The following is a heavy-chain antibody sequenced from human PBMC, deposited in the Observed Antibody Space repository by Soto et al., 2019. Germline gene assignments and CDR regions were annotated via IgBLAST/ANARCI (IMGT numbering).Heavy chain of an antibody. CDR1: GGSISSYY. V-gene: IGHV4-59*01. J-gene: IGHJ3*02. CDR3: ARVTGLGDYGGNSDAFDI. CDR2: IYYSGST. Sequence: SETLSLTCPVSGGSISSYYWSWIRQAPGKGLEWIGYIYYSGSTNYNPSLKSRVTISVDTSKNQFSLKLSSVTAADTAVYYCARVTGLGDYGGNSDAFDIWGQGTMVT. D-gene: IGHD4-17*01.